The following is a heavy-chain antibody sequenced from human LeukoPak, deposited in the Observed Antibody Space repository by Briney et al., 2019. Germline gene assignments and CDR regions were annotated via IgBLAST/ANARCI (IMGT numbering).Heavy chain of an antibody. CDR2: IRYDGSNK. Sequence: GGSLRLSCAASGFTFSSYGMHWVRQAPGKGLEWVAFIRYDGSNKYYADSVKGRFTISRDNSKNTLSLQMNSLRAEDTAVYYCAKVGRDCTSTRCQDYWAQGPLVSVSS. V-gene: IGHV3-30*02. CDR3: AKVGRDCTSTRCQDY. CDR1: GFTFSSYG. J-gene: IGHJ4*02. D-gene: IGHD2-2*01.